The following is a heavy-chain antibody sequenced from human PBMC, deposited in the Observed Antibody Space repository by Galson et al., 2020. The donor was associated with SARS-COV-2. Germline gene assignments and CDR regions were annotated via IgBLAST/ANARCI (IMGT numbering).Heavy chain of an antibody. J-gene: IGHJ6*02. D-gene: IGHD6-13*01. Sequence: SETLSLTCAASGGSISSYYWSWIRQPPGKGLEWIGKIYYRGSTNYNPSPKSRVTISVDPTKNHFSLKVSSVTAADTAVYYFANGRYSSSWDCYGMYVWGQGTTITVSS. CDR1: GGSISSYY. CDR2: IYYRGST. V-gene: IGHV4-59*01. CDR3: ANGRYSSSWDCYGMYV.